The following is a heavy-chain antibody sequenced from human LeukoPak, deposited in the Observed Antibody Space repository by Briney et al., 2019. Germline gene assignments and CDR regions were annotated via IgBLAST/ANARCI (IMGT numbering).Heavy chain of an antibody. CDR1: GFTFSSYS. D-gene: IGHD5-18*01. J-gene: IGHJ4*02. Sequence: GGSLRLSCAASGFTFSSYSMNWVRQAPGKGLEWVSYISSNSSYIYYTDSVKARFTISRDNAKNSLYLQMNTLRAEDTAIYYCARGERYGPLDYWGQGTLVTVSS. V-gene: IGHV3-21*01. CDR3: ARGERYGPLDY. CDR2: ISSNSSYI.